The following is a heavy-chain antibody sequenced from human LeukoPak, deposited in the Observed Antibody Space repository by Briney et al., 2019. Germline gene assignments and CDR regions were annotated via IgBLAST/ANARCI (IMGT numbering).Heavy chain of an antibody. D-gene: IGHD6-19*01. CDR3: AKDRGSGWYYFDY. J-gene: IGHJ4*02. CDR2: ISGDGGST. V-gene: IGHV3-43*02. Sequence: GGSLRLSCAASGFTFGDYAMHWVRQAPGKGLEWVSLISGDGGSTYYADSVKGRFIISRDNSKNSLYLQMNSLRTEDTALYYCAKDRGSGWYYFDYWGQGTLVAVSS. CDR1: GFTFGDYA.